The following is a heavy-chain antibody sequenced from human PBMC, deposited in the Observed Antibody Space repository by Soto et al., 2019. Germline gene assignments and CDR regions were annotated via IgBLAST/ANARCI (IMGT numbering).Heavy chain of an antibody. CDR2: VSSSGTTI. D-gene: IGHD6-6*01. Sequence: QVQLVESGGGLVKPGGSLRLSCAASGFTFSDYAMSWIRQAPGKGLEWVSLVSSSGTTIYYADSVKGRFTISRDNAKNLLYLQMNSLRAEDTAVYYCARMGPRAARPSYWGQGTLVTVSS. V-gene: IGHV3-11*01. J-gene: IGHJ4*02. CDR1: GFTFSDYA. CDR3: ARMGPRAARPSY.